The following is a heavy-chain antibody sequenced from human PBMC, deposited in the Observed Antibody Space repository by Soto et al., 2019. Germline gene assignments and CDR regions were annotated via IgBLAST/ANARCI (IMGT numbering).Heavy chain of an antibody. D-gene: IGHD3-16*01. CDR2: IYYGGST. J-gene: IGHJ4*02. V-gene: IGHV4-31*02. CDR3: AREGGDGVDY. CDR1: GGSISSGSYY. Sequence: PSETLSLTCTLSGGSISSGSYYWSWIRQHPGEGLEWVGYIYYGGSTYYNPSLKSRLTMSVDTSKNQFSLKLSSVTAANTAVYYCAREGGDGVDYWGQGTLVTVSS.